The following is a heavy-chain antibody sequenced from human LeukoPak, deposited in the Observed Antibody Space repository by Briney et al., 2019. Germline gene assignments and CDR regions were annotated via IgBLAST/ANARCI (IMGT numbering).Heavy chain of an antibody. CDR1: GFTVSSNY. J-gene: IGHJ3*02. Sequence: AGGSLRLSCAASGFTVSSNYMSWVRQAPGKGLEWVSVIHSGGSTYYADSVKGRFTISRDNSKNTLYLQMNSLRAEDAAVYYCARARIVGATKAFDIWGQGTMVTVSS. CDR2: IHSGGST. D-gene: IGHD1-26*01. CDR3: ARARIVGATKAFDI. V-gene: IGHV3-53*01.